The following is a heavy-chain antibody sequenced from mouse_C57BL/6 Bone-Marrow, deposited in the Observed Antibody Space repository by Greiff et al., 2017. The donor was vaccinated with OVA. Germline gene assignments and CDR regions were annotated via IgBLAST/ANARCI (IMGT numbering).Heavy chain of an antibody. CDR1: GFTFSSYA. CDR2: ISDGGSYT. V-gene: IGHV5-4*01. D-gene: IGHD1-1*01. CDR3: ARERGHYYGSAYYFDY. J-gene: IGHJ2*01. Sequence: EVHLVESGGGLVKPGGSLKLSCAASGFTFSSYAMSWVRQTPEKRLEWVATISDGGSYTYYPDNVKGRFTISRDNAKNNLYLQMSHLKSEDTAMYYCARERGHYYGSAYYFDYWGQGTTLTVSS.